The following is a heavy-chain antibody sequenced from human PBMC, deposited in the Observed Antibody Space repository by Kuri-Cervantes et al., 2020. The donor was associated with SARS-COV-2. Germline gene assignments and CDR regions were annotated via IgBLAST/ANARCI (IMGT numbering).Heavy chain of an antibody. Sequence: ASVKVSCKASGYTFTSYYMHWVRQAPGQGLEWMGWINPNSGGTNYAQKFQGRVTITADESTSTAYMELSSLRSEDTAVYYCARKVPGIAVAGAPFDYWGQGTLVTVSS. CDR3: ARKVPGIAVAGAPFDY. D-gene: IGHD6-19*01. J-gene: IGHJ4*02. V-gene: IGHV1-2*02. CDR1: GYTFTSYY. CDR2: INPNSGGT.